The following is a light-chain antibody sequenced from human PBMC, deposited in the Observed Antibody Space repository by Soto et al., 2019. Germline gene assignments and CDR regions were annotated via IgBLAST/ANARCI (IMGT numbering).Light chain of an antibody. Sequence: DIEMTQSPSSLSASVGDRVTISCRASQPISHYLNWYQQKPGKAPNLLIHAASSLHSGVPSRFTGSGSVTDFTLTINSLQPEDFASYYCQQSHIVPYTFGQGTKVEI. J-gene: IGKJ2*01. CDR3: QQSHIVPYT. CDR1: QPISHY. V-gene: IGKV1-39*01. CDR2: AAS.